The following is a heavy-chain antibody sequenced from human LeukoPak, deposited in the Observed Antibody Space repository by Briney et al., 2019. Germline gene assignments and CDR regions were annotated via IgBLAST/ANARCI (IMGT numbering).Heavy chain of an antibody. Sequence: GGSLRLSCAASGFTFSSYEMNWVRPAPGKGLEWVSYISSSGSTIYYADSVKGRFTISRDNSKNTLYLQMNSLRAEDTAVYYCASSSDIYGSGSYSNSLGDVWGKGTTVSISS. CDR2: ISSSGSTI. V-gene: IGHV3-48*03. CDR3: ASSSDIYGSGSYSNSLGDV. CDR1: GFTFSSYE. J-gene: IGHJ6*04. D-gene: IGHD3-10*01.